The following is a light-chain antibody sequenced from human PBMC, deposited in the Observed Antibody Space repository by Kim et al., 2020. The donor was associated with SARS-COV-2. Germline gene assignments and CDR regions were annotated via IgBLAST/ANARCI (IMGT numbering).Light chain of an antibody. CDR2: TAS. V-gene: IGKV1-9*01. Sequence: DIQLTQSPSFLSASVGDRVTLTCRASRGIGTSLVWYQQKPGTAPKLLIYTASTLRSGVPSRFSGSGSGTEFTLTISSLQPEDFAPYYCQQLNAYPYTFGQGTKLEIK. CDR3: QQLNAYPYT. CDR1: RGIGTS. J-gene: IGKJ2*01.